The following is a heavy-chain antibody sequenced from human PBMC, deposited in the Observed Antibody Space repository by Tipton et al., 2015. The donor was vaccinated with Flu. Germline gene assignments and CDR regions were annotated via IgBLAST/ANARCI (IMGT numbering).Heavy chain of an antibody. CDR2: ISYDGSNK. CDR1: GFTFSSYG. J-gene: IGHJ1*01. V-gene: IGHV3-30*18. D-gene: IGHD4-17*01. CDR3: AKDGGD. Sequence: AASGFTFSSYGMHWVRQAPGKGLEWVAVISYDGSNKYYADSVKGRFTISRDNSKNTLYLQMNSLRAEDTAVYYCAKDGGDWGQGTLVTVSS.